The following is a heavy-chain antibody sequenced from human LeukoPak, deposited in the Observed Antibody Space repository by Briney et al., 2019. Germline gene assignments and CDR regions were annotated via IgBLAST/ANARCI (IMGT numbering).Heavy chain of an antibody. Sequence: PSETLSLTCTVPGGSMSSYYWSWIRQPPGKGLEWIGYIYYSGSTKYNPSLKSRVTISVDTSKNQFSLKLSSVTAADTAVYYCARGARAGYNLEPFDYWGQGTLVTVPS. CDR2: IYYSGST. V-gene: IGHV4-59*08. J-gene: IGHJ4*02. CDR1: GGSMSSYY. D-gene: IGHD5-24*01. CDR3: ARGARAGYNLEPFDY.